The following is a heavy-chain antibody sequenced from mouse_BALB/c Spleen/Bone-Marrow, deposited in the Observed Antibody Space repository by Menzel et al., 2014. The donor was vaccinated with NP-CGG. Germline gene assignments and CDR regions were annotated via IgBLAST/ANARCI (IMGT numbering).Heavy chain of an antibody. CDR3: ARDLDY. CDR2: ISTYYGDA. J-gene: IGHJ2*01. V-gene: IGHV1S137*01. CDR1: GYTFTDYA. Sequence: VQLQQSGAELVRPGVSVKISCKGSGYTFTDYAMHWVKQSHAKSLEWIGVISTYYGDATYNQKFEGKATMTVDKSSSAAYMELARLTSEDSAIYYCARDLDYWGQGTTLTVSS.